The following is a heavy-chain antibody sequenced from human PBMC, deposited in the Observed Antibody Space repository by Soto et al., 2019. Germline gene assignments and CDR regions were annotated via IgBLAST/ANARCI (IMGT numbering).Heavy chain of an antibody. D-gene: IGHD6-13*01. Sequence: SVKVSCKASGGTFSSYAISWVRQAPGQGLEWMGGIIPIFGTANYAQKFQGRVTITADESTSTAYMELSSLRSEDTAVYYCARASPYSSSWYVQRYYFDYWGQGTLVTVSS. CDR3: ARASPYSSSWYVQRYYFDY. V-gene: IGHV1-69*13. CDR2: IIPIFGTA. CDR1: GGTFSSYA. J-gene: IGHJ4*02.